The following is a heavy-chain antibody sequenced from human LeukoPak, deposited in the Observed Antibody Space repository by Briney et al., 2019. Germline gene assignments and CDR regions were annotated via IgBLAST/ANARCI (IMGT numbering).Heavy chain of an antibody. CDR1: GVSICGYY. CDR3: ARQISGNKDY. V-gene: IGHV4-59*08. J-gene: IGHJ4*02. CDR2: IFYRESFSYGGTT. Sequence: SETLSLTCTVSGVSICGYYWIGIPRSPGRGLEYIGSIFYRESFSYGGTTFYNPSLQSRVTISVDTSKNAFSLRLTSVTAADTAVYFCARQISGNKDYWGEGTLVTVSS. D-gene: IGHD1/OR15-1a*01.